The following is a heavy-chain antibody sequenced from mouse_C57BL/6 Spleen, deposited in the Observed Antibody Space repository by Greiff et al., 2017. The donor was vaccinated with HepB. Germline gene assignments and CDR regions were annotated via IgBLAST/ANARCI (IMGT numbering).Heavy chain of an antibody. V-gene: IGHV1-15*01. Sequence: VQLQQSGAELVRPGASVTLSCKASGYTFTDYEMHWVKQTPVHGLEWIGAIDPETGGTAYNQKFKGKAILTADTSSSTAYMELRSLTSEDSAVYYCTRTGTYWYLDVWGTGTTVTVSS. D-gene: IGHD4-1*01. J-gene: IGHJ1*03. CDR2: IDPETGGT. CDR1: GYTFTDYE. CDR3: TRTGTYWYLDV.